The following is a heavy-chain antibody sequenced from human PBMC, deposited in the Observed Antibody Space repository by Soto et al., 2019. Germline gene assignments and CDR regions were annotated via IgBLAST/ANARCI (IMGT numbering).Heavy chain of an antibody. CDR3: VRGASSGYYRIHY. J-gene: IGHJ4*02. V-gene: IGHV3-74*01. CDR1: EFTFSSYW. CDR2: ISPDGKTT. Sequence: PGGSLRLSCPASEFTFSSYWMHWVRKVPGKGLVWVSRISPDGKTTNYADSVKGRFTISRDNAKNTVFLQMNSLRVEDMAVYYCVRGASSGYYRIHYWGQGALVTVSS. D-gene: IGHD3-22*01.